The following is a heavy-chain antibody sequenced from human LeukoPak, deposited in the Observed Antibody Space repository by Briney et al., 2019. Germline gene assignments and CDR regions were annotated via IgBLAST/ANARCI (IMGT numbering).Heavy chain of an antibody. CDR2: INSDETST. CDR3: ASRRSTSFDY. D-gene: IGHD5/OR15-5a*01. Sequence: GESLRLSCAASGFTFSNYWMHWVRQAPGKGLEWVSRINSDETSTNYADSVKGRFTISRDNAKNTLYLQVNSLRAEDTAVYYCASRRSTSFDYWGQGTLVTVSS. J-gene: IGHJ4*02. CDR1: GFTFSNYW. V-gene: IGHV3-74*01.